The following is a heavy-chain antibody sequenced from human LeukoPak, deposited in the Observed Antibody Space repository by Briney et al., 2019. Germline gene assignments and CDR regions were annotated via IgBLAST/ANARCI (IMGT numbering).Heavy chain of an antibody. J-gene: IGHJ6*02. CDR2: INPNSGGT. CDR3: ARAMSYCSGGSCYAVGYYYGMDV. V-gene: IGHV1-2*06. CDR1: GYTFTSYY. D-gene: IGHD2-15*01. Sequence: ASVKVSCKASGYTFTSYYMHWVRQAPGQGLEWMGRINPNSGGTNYAQKFQGRVTMTRDTSISTAYMELSRLRSDDTAVYYCARAMSYCSGGSCYAVGYYYGMDVWGQGTTVTVSS.